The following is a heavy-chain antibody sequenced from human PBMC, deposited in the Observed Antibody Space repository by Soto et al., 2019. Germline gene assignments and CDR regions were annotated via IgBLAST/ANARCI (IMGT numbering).Heavy chain of an antibody. CDR1: GGSFSGYY. Sequence: LSLTCAVYGGSFSGYYWSWIRQPPGKGLEWIGEINHSGSTNYNPSLKSRVTISVDTSKNQFSLKLSSVTAADTAVYYCARGRDVLLWFGEFYPYNWFDPWGHGTLVTVSS. D-gene: IGHD3-10*01. V-gene: IGHV4-34*01. CDR2: INHSGST. CDR3: ARGRDVLLWFGEFYPYNWFDP. J-gene: IGHJ5*02.